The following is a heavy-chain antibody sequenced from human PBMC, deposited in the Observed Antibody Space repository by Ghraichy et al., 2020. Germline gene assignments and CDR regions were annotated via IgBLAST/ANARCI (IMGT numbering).Heavy chain of an antibody. CDR1: GYTFTSHG. D-gene: IGHD1-7*01. V-gene: IGHV1-18*01. Sequence: ASVKVSCKPSGYTFTSHGITWVRQAPGQGLEWMGWISAYNGNTNYAQKFQGRVTMTTDTSTSTAYMELRSLRSDDTAVYYCARVDITGTTDYYYYSGMDVWGQGTTVTVSS. CDR2: ISAYNGNT. CDR3: ARVDITGTTDYYYYSGMDV. J-gene: IGHJ6*02.